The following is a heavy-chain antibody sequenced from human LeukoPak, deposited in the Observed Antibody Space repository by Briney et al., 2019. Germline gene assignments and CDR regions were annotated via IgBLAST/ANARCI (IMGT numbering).Heavy chain of an antibody. CDR1: VGTLITYA. J-gene: IGHJ4*02. CDR2: IVHILGIA. V-gene: IGHV1-69*04. Sequence: GASLRVSSTASVGTLITYALSWVRQTPGQGVGWVGSIVHILGIANYAQKFQGRVTITADKSTSTAYMELSSLRSEDTAVYYCARARHSGYDSDYFDYWGQGTLVTVSS. D-gene: IGHD5-12*01. CDR3: ARARHSGYDSDYFDY.